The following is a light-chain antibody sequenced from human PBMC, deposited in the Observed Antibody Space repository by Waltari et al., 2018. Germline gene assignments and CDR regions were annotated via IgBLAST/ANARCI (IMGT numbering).Light chain of an antibody. V-gene: IGKV3-15*01. Sequence: EIVMTQSPVTLSASPGEKVTLSCRASQSVSSNLAWFQQKPGQAPRLLIFAASSRATDIPARFSGSGSGTEFTLIISSLQSEDSAVYYCQQYNKWWTFGQGTKVEIK. CDR2: AAS. CDR1: QSVSSN. J-gene: IGKJ1*01. CDR3: QQYNKWWT.